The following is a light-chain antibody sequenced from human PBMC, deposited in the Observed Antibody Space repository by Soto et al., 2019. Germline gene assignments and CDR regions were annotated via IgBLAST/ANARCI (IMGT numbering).Light chain of an antibody. J-gene: IGKJ4*01. CDR1: QTVNNNY. V-gene: IGKV3D-20*01. Sequence: EIVLTHAPYTLSLSPGGIATLSCGASQTVNNNYVALYQQKPGLAPRLLIYDASSRATGIPDRFSGSASGTDFTLTISRLEPEDFAVYYCQQYGSSPLTFGGGTKVDIK. CDR3: QQYGSSPLT. CDR2: DAS.